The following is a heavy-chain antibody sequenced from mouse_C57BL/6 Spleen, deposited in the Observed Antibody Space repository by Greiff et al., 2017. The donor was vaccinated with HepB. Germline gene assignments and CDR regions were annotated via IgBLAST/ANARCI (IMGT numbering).Heavy chain of an antibody. V-gene: IGHV14-4*01. D-gene: IGHD1-1*01. Sequence: EVQLQQSGAELVRPGASVKLSCTASGFNIKDDYMHWVKQRPEQGLERIGWIDPEYGDTESASKFQGNATITADTSSNTAHLQLSCLTSEDTAVYYCTLFYGFAYWGQGTLVTVSA. CDR2: IDPEYGDT. J-gene: IGHJ3*01. CDR1: GFNIKDDY. CDR3: TLFYGFAY.